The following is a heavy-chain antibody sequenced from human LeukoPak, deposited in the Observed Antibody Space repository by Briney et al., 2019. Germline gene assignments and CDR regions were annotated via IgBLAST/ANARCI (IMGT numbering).Heavy chain of an antibody. CDR1: GFTFSSYA. V-gene: IGHV3-23*01. D-gene: IGHD3-22*01. J-gene: IGHJ4*02. CDR3: AKGPHYDSSGYYVY. CDR2: ISGSGGST. Sequence: SGGSLRLSCAASGFTFSSYAMSWVRQASGKGLEWVSAISGSGGSTYYADSVKGRFTISRDNSKNTLYLQMNSLRAEDTAVYYCAKGPHYDSSGYYVYWGQGTLVTVSS.